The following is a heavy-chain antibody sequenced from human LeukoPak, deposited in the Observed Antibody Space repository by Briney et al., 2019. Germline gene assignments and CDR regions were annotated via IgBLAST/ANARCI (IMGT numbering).Heavy chain of an antibody. Sequence: GGSLRLSCAASGFTFSSYSMNWVRQAPGKGLEWVSSISSSSYIYYADSVKGRFTISRGNAKNSLYLQMNSLRAEDTAVYYCARGKETKTYYFDYWGQGTLVTVSS. D-gene: IGHD1-1*01. CDR2: ISSSSYI. CDR1: GFTFSSYS. CDR3: ARGKETKTYYFDY. V-gene: IGHV3-21*01. J-gene: IGHJ4*02.